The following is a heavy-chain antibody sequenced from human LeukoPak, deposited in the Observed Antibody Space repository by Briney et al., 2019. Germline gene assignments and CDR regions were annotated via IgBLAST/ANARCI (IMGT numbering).Heavy chain of an antibody. CDR1: GFTFGDYA. CDR2: IRRKAYGGTP. D-gene: IGHD3-3*01. CDR3: TRVVRFDVTIFGVVINYYGMDV. V-gene: IGHV3-49*04. Sequence: GGSLRLSRTASGFTFGDYAMSWARQAPGKGLGWVGFIRRKAYGGTPEYAASVKGRFTISRDDSKSIAYLQMNSLKTEDTAVYYCTRVVRFDVTIFGVVINYYGMDVWGQRTTVTVSS. J-gene: IGHJ6*02.